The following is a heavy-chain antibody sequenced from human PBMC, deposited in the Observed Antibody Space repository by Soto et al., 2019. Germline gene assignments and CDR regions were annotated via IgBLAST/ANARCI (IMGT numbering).Heavy chain of an antibody. Sequence: SETLSLTCTVSGGSISSYYWSWIRQPPGKGLEWIGYIYYSGSTNYNPSLKSRVTISVDTSKNQFSLKLSSVTAADTAVYYCARRNYDTLTGYYDYWGHGTLVTVSS. CDR3: ARRNYDTLTGYYDY. CDR2: IYYSGST. D-gene: IGHD3-9*01. V-gene: IGHV4-59*08. CDR1: GGSISSYY. J-gene: IGHJ4*01.